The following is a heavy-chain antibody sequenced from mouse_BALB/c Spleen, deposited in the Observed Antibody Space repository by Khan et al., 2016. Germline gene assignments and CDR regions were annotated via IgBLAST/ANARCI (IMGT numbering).Heavy chain of an antibody. CDR1: GFTFSTYG. CDR3: AEENYRYYFDY. CDR2: INSNGGST. D-gene: IGHD2-14*01. J-gene: IGHJ2*01. V-gene: IGHV5-6-3*01. Sequence: EVELVESGGGLVQPGGSLKLSCAASGFTFSTYGMSWVRQTPDKRLELVATINSNGGSTYYPDSVKGRFTISRDNAKNNLYLQMSSLKSEDTAMYYCAEENYRYYFDYWGQGTTLTVSS.